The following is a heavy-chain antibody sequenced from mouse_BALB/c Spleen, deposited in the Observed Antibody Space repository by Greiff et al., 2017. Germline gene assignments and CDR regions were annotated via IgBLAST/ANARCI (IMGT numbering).Heavy chain of an antibody. D-gene: IGHD2-1*01. CDR3: ARQDYGNSSMDY. V-gene: IGHV5-12-1*01. CDR1: GFAFSSYD. CDR2: ISSGGGST. Sequence: EVKLVESGGGLVKPGGSLKLSCAASGFAFSSYDMSWVRQTPEKRLEWVAYISSGGGSTYYPDTVKGRFTISRDNAKNTLYLQMSSLKSEDTAMYYCARQDYGNSSMDYWGQGTSVTVSS. J-gene: IGHJ4*01.